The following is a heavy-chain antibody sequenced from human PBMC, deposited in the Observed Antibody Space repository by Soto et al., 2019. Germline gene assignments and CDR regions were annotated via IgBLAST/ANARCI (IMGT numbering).Heavy chain of an antibody. CDR2: ISAYNGNT. CDR1: GYTFTSYG. Sequence: ASVKVSCKASGYTFTSYGISWVRQAPGQGLEWMGWISAYNGNTNYAQKLQGRVTMTTDTSTSTAYMELRSLRSDDTAVYYCASAPSPMGWFLPCGQGTLVTVSS. V-gene: IGHV1-18*01. CDR3: ASAPSPMGWFLP. J-gene: IGHJ5*02.